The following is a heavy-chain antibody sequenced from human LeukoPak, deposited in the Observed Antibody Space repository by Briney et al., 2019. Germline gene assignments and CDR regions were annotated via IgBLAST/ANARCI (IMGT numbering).Heavy chain of an antibody. V-gene: IGHV3-9*01. Sequence: GGSLRLSCAASGFTFDNYAMHWVRQAPGKGLEWVSGISWNSGSIGYADSVKGRFTISRDNAKNSLYLQMNSLRVEDTALFYCAKDYTAMVRGPDYWGQGTLVTVSS. CDR3: AKDYTAMVRGPDY. CDR2: ISWNSGSI. CDR1: GFTFDNYA. D-gene: IGHD5-18*01. J-gene: IGHJ4*02.